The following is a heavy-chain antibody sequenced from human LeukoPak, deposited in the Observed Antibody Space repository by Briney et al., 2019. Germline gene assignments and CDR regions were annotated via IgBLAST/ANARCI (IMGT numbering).Heavy chain of an antibody. CDR1: GFSFSTHV. J-gene: IGHJ4*02. D-gene: IGHD3-22*01. CDR3: AKRDSSGSYPYYFDY. Sequence: GGSLRLSCVASGFSFSTHVMSLVRLAPGKGLEWVSAIGGSGVSTYYADSVKGRFTISRDNSKDTLYLQMNSLRVEDTAVYYCAKRDSSGSYPYYFDYWGQGTLVTVSS. V-gene: IGHV3-23*01. CDR2: IGGSGVST.